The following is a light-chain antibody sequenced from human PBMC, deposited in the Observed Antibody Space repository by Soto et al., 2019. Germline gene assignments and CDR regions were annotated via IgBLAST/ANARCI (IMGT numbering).Light chain of an antibody. V-gene: IGKV3-11*01. CDR3: QQRSHWPPQYT. CDR2: DAS. Sequence: EIVLTQSPATLSLSPGERATLSCRASQSVSSYLAWYQQKPGQAPRLLIYDASNRATGIPARFSGSGSGTGSTPTISSLEPEDFAVYYCQQRSHWPPQYTFGQGTKLEIK. J-gene: IGKJ2*01. CDR1: QSVSSY.